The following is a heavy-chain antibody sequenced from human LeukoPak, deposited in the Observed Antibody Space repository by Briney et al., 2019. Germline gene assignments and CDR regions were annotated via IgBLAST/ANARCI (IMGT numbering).Heavy chain of an antibody. D-gene: IGHD4-11*01. CDR3: AREGGDVRTTYYYYGMDV. CDR2: IIPIFGTA. CDR1: GGTFSSYA. Sequence: SVKVSCKASGGTFSSYAISWVRQAPGQGLEWMGGIIPIFGTANYAQKFQGRVTITADKSTSTAYMELSSLGSEDTAVYYCAREGGDVRTTYYYYGMDVWGKGTTVTVSS. J-gene: IGHJ6*04. V-gene: IGHV1-69*06.